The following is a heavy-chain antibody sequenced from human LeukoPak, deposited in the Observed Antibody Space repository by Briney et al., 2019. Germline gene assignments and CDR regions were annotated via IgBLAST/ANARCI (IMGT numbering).Heavy chain of an antibody. CDR2: IIPIFGTP. Sequence: SVRVSFKASGGTFISYAISWVRQAPGQGREWVGGIIPIFGTPNYAQQFQGRVTITADESTSTAYMELSSLSSEDTAVYYCARDARLRYSSSWYNFAYWGQGTLVTVSS. CDR1: GGTFISYA. V-gene: IGHV1-69*13. D-gene: IGHD6-13*01. J-gene: IGHJ4*02. CDR3: ARDARLRYSSSWYNFAY.